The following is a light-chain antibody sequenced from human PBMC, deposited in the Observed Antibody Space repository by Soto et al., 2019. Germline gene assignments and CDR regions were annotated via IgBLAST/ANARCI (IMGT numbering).Light chain of an antibody. CDR1: QSISTY. V-gene: IGKV3-11*01. Sequence: EIVLTQSPATLSLSPGERATLSCRASQSISTYLAWFQQKPGQAPRLLIYDASNRATGIPARFSGCGSGTDFTLTISSLVPEDFAVYYCQQRGNWPPITFGQGTRLEIK. J-gene: IGKJ5*01. CDR2: DAS. CDR3: QQRGNWPPIT.